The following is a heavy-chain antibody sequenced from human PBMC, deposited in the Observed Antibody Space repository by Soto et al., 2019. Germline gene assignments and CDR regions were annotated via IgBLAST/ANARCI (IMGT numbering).Heavy chain of an antibody. Sequence: SETLSLTCAVYGGSFSGYYWSWIRQPPGKGLEWIGEINHSGSTNYNPSLKSRVTISVDTSKNQFSLKLSSVTAADTAVYYCARGLGPSGGMDVWGQGTTVTVSS. CDR2: INHSGST. CDR3: ARGLGPSGGMDV. J-gene: IGHJ6*02. CDR1: GGSFSGYY. D-gene: IGHD3-10*01. V-gene: IGHV4-34*01.